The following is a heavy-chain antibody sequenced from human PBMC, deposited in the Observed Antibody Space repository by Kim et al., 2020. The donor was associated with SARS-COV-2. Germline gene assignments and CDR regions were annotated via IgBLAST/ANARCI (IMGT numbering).Heavy chain of an antibody. J-gene: IGHJ4*02. CDR3: AHRLESREYYDSSGFVY. V-gene: IGHV2-5*02. D-gene: IGHD3-22*01. CDR1: GFSLSTSGVG. CDR2: IYWDDDK. Sequence: SGPTLVKPTQTLTLTCTFSGFSLSTSGVGVGWIRQPPGKALEWLALIYWDDDKRYSPSLKSRLTITKDTSKNQVVLTMTNMDPVDTATYYCAHRLESREYYDSSGFVYWGQGTLVTVSS.